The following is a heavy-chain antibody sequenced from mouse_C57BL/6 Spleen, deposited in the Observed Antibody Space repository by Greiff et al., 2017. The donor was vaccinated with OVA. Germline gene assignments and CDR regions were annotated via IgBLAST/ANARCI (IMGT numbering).Heavy chain of an antibody. J-gene: IGHJ3*01. CDR3: ARSEGYDGAGFAY. CDR1: GYTFTSYW. V-gene: IGHV1-7*01. D-gene: IGHD2-2*01. CDR2: INPSSGYT. Sequence: VQLQQSGAELAKPGASVKLSCKASGYTFTSYWLHWVKQRPGQGLEWIGYINPSSGYTKYNQKFKDKATLTADKSSSTAYLQLSSLTYEDSAVYYCARSEGYDGAGFAYWGQGTLVTVSA.